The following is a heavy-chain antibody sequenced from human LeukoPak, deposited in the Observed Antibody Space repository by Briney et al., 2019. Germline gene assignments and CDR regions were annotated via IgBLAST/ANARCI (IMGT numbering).Heavy chain of an antibody. CDR1: GGSISSSSYY. J-gene: IGHJ4*02. Sequence: SETLSLTCTVSGGSISSSSYYWGWIRQPPGKGLEWIGSIYYSGSTYYNPSLKSRVTISVDTSKNQFSLKLSSVTAADTAVYYCARATTQFKQRAYYFDYWGQGTLVTVSS. V-gene: IGHV4-39*07. CDR3: ARATTQFKQRAYYFDY. D-gene: IGHD1-14*01. CDR2: IYYSGST.